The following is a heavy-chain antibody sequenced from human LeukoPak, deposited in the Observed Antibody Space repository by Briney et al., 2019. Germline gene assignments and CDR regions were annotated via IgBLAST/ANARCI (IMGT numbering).Heavy chain of an antibody. CDR2: IYYSGST. J-gene: IGHJ6*02. CDR3: ARQRDCSGGSCYSDDPLYYYGMDV. CDR1: GGSISSYY. V-gene: IGHV4-59*01. Sequence: SETLSLTCTVSGGSISSYYWSWIRQPPGKGLEWIGYIYYSGSTNYNPSLKSRVTISVDTSKNQFSLKLSSVTAADTAVYYCARQRDCSGGSCYSDDPLYYYGMDVWGQGTMVTVSS. D-gene: IGHD2-15*01.